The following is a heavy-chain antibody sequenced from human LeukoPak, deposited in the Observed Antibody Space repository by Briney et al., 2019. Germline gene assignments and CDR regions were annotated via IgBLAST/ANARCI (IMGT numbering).Heavy chain of an antibody. CDR2: INTDGNTR. V-gene: IGHV3-74*01. Sequence: GGSLRLSCATSGFTFSTSWMHWVRQAPGKGLVWVSRINTDGNTRDYADSVKGRFTISRDSAKNTLYLQMNSLRAEDTAVYYCVRDMGYYDTVWGQGTLVTVSS. CDR3: VRDMGYYDTV. D-gene: IGHD3-22*01. J-gene: IGHJ4*02. CDR1: GFTFSTSW.